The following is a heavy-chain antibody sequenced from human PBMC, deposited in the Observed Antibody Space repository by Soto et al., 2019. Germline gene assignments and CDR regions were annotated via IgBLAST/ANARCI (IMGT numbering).Heavy chain of an antibody. CDR3: AKADIVVVPAAKFDP. V-gene: IGHV3-23*01. J-gene: IGHJ5*02. D-gene: IGHD2-2*01. CDR2: ISGSGGST. CDR1: GSTFSSYA. Sequence: GGSLRLSCAASGSTFSSYAMSWVRQAPGKGLEWVSAISGSGGSTYYADSVKGRFTISRDNSKNTLYLQMNSLRAEDTAVYYCAKADIVVVPAAKFDPWGQGTLVTVSS.